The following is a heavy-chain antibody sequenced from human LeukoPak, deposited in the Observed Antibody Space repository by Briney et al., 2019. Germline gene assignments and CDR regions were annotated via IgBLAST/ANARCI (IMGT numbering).Heavy chain of an antibody. Sequence: GGSLRLSCAASGFTFSSYGMHWVRRAPGKGLEWVAVISYDGSNKYYADSVKGRFTISRDNSKNTLYLQMNSLRAEDTAVYYCAKEIRGYSYGRSPFDYWGQGTLVTVSS. CDR3: AKEIRGYSYGRSPFDY. CDR1: GFTFSSYG. D-gene: IGHD5-18*01. CDR2: ISYDGSNK. J-gene: IGHJ4*02. V-gene: IGHV3-30*18.